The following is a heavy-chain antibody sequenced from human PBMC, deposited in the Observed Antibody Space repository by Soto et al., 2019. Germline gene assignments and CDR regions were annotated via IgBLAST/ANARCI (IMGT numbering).Heavy chain of an antibody. CDR2: INHSGST. Sequence: SETLSLTCAVYGGSFSDYSWTWIRQPPGKGLEWIGEINHSGSTYYNPSLKSRVTISVDTSKNQFSLKLSSVTAADTAVYYCERPVFPWGQGTRVTVSS. V-gene: IGHV4-34*01. CDR3: ERPVFP. D-gene: IGHD2-8*01. CDR1: GGSFSDYS. J-gene: IGHJ5*02.